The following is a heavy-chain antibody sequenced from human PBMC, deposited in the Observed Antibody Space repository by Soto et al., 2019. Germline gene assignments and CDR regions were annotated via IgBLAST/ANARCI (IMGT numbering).Heavy chain of an antibody. Sequence: QVQLQESGPGLVKPSETLSLTCTVSGGSVSSGSYYWSWIRQPPGKGLEWIGYIYYSGSTNYNPSLKSRVALSVDTSKSQFSLKLSSVTAADTAVYYCARSHSASHLGYWRQGTLVTVSS. D-gene: IGHD2-15*01. CDR1: GGSVSSGSYY. CDR2: IYYSGST. J-gene: IGHJ4*02. CDR3: ARSHSASHLGY. V-gene: IGHV4-61*01.